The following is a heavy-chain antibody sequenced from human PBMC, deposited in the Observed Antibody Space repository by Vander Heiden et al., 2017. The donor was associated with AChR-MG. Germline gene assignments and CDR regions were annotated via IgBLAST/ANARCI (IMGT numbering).Heavy chain of an antibody. Sequence: EVQLVESGGGLVKPGGSLRLSCAASGFTFSSYSMTRVRQAPGKGLEWVSSISSSSSYIYYADSVKGRFTISRDNAKNSLYLQMNSLRAEDTAVYYCSGGYYDFWSGYSTYYYYGMDVWGQGTTVTVSS. CDR2: ISSSSSYI. CDR3: SGGYYDFWSGYSTYYYYGMDV. V-gene: IGHV3-21*01. J-gene: IGHJ6*02. CDR1: GFTFSSYS. D-gene: IGHD3-3*01.